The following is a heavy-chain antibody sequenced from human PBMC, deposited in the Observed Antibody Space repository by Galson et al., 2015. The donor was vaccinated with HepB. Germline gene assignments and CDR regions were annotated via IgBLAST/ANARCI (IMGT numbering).Heavy chain of an antibody. CDR2: INPNSGGT. CDR1: GYTFTGYY. CDR3: ARGYDFWSGYLQGYYYGMDV. D-gene: IGHD3-3*01. Sequence: SVKVSCKASGYTFTGYYMHWVRQAPGQGLEWMGWINPNSGGTNYAQKFQGRVTMTRDTSISTAYMELSRLRSDDTAVYYCARGYDFWSGYLQGYYYGMDVWGQGTTVTVSS. V-gene: IGHV1-2*02. J-gene: IGHJ6*02.